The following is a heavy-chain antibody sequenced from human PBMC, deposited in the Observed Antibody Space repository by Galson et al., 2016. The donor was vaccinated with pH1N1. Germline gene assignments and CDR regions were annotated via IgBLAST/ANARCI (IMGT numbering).Heavy chain of an antibody. J-gene: IGHJ4*02. CDR1: GGSISSGGYY. CDR2: IYNRGST. V-gene: IGHV4-31*03. CDR3: ARGRRSTVTNNYFDY. D-gene: IGHD4-17*01. Sequence: LSLTCTVSGGSISSGGYYWSWIRQHPGKGLEWIGYIYNRGSTYYNPSLKSRVTISVDTSKNQFSLKLSSVTAADTAVYYCARGRRSTVTNNYFDYWGQGTLVTVSS.